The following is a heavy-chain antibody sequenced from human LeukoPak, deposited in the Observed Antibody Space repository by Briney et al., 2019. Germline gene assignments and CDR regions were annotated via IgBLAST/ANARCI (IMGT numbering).Heavy chain of an antibody. J-gene: IGHJ4*02. CDR2: IIPIFGTA. D-gene: IGHD3-22*01. CDR3: ARSVGGSTTYYYGCSGYYHD. Sequence: SVKVSCKASGGTFSSYAISWVRQAPGQGLEWMGGIIPIFGTANYAQKFQGRVTITTDESTSTAYMELSSLRSEDTAVYYCARSVGGSTTYYYGCSGYYHDWGQGTLVTVSS. V-gene: IGHV1-69*05. CDR1: GGTFSSYA.